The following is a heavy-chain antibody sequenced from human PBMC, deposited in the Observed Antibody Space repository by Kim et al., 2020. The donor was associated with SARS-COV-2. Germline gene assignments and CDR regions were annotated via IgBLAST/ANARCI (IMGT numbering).Heavy chain of an antibody. CDR2: IYSGGST. J-gene: IGHJ4*02. Sequence: GGSLRLSCVASGFTVSSNYMSWVRQAPGKGLEWVSVIYSGGSTYYADSVKGRFTISRDNSKNTLYLQMNSLRAEDTAVYYCARALGYYFDYWGQGTLVTVSS. D-gene: IGHD7-27*01. V-gene: IGHV3-53*01. CDR1: GFTVSSNY. CDR3: ARALGYYFDY.